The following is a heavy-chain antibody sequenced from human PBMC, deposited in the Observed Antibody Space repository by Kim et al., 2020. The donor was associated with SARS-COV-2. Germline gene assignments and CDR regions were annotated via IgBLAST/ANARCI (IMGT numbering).Heavy chain of an antibody. J-gene: IGHJ4*02. CDR3: AKNGAYGDYNQDY. D-gene: IGHD4-17*01. V-gene: IGHV3-30*18. Sequence: GGSLRLSCAASGFTFSSYGMHWVRQAPGKGLEWVAVISYDGSNKYYADSVKGRFTISRANSKNTLYLQMNSLRAEDTAVYYCAKNGAYGDYNQDYWGQGTLGTVSS. CDR1: GFTFSSYG. CDR2: ISYDGSNK.